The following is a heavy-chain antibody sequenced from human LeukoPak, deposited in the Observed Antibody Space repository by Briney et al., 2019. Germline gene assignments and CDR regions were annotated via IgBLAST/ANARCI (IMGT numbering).Heavy chain of an antibody. V-gene: IGHV4-59*12. D-gene: IGHD6-19*01. CDR1: CGSISSYY. CDR3: ARGGQWLVLEKDAFDI. CDR2: IYYSGST. Sequence: PSETLSFTCTVSCGSISSYYWSWVRQPPRKGLEWIGYIYYSGSTNYNPSLKSRVTISVDTSKNQFSLKLSSVTAADTAVYYCARGGQWLVLEKDAFDIWGQGTMVTVSS. J-gene: IGHJ3*02.